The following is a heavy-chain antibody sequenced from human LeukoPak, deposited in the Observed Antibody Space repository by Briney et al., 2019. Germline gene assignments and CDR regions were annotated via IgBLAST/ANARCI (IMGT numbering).Heavy chain of an antibody. Sequence: PGGSLRLSCAASGFTFSSYWMSWVRQAPGKGLEWVANIKHDGSEKYYVDSVRGRFTISRDNAKNSLYLQMNSLRAEDTAVYYCAKVNLVVVSAAIGFDYWGQGTLVTVSS. CDR2: IKHDGSEK. CDR3: AKVNLVVVSAAIGFDY. CDR1: GFTFSSYW. V-gene: IGHV3-7*01. J-gene: IGHJ4*02. D-gene: IGHD2-2*01.